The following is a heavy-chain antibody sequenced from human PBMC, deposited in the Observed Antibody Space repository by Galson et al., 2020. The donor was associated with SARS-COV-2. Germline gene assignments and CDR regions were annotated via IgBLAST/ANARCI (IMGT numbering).Heavy chain of an antibody. J-gene: IGHJ6*03. Sequence: SETLSLTCAVYGGSFSGYYCSWIRQPPGKGLEWIGEINHSGSTNYNPSLKSRVTISVDTSKNQFSLKLSSVTAADTAVYYCARGLRLVRGNSAPYYYYYMDVWGKGTTVTVSS. CDR3: ARGLRLVRGNSAPYYYYYMDV. CDR2: INHSGST. CDR1: GGSFSGYY. V-gene: IGHV4-34*01. D-gene: IGHD3-10*01.